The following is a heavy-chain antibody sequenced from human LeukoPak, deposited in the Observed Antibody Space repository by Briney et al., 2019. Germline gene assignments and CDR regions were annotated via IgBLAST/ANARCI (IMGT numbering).Heavy chain of an antibody. D-gene: IGHD6-19*01. CDR3: ASNVAGSSFDY. J-gene: IGHJ4*02. V-gene: IGHV4-59*08. Sequence: SETLSLTCTVSGDSISTYYWSWIRQPPGKGLEWIEYTSYSGSTNYNPSLKSRVTISVDTTKNHVSLRLSSVTAADTAVYYCASNVAGSSFDYWGQGSLVTVSS. CDR2: TSYSGST. CDR1: GDSISTYY.